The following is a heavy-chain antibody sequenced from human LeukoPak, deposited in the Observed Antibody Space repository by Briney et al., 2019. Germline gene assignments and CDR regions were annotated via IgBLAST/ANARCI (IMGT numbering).Heavy chain of an antibody. V-gene: IGHV4-59*08. CDR2: IYYSGST. J-gene: IGHJ4*02. CDR3: ARRTNWGSGSDY. D-gene: IGHD7-27*01. Sequence: SETLSLTCTVSGGSISSYYWSWIRQPPGKGLEWIGYIYYSGSTNYNPSLKSRVTISVDTSKNQFSLKLSSATAADTAVYYCARRTNWGSGSDYWGQGTLVTVSS. CDR1: GGSISSYY.